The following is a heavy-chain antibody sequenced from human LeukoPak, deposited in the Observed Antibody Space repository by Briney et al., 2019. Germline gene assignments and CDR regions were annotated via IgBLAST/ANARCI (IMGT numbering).Heavy chain of an antibody. CDR2: ISAYNGNT. J-gene: IGHJ6*02. D-gene: IGHD4-17*01. V-gene: IGHV1-18*01. CDR3: ARGSYGDAYYYGMDV. Sequence: ASVKVSCKASGYTFTSYGISWVRQAPGQGLEWMGWISAYNGNTNYAQKLQGRVTMSTDTSTSTAYMELRSLRSDDTAVYYCARGSYGDAYYYGMDVWGQGTTVTVSS. CDR1: GYTFTSYG.